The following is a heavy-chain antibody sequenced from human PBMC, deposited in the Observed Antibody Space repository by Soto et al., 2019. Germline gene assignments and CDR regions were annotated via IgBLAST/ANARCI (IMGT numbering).Heavy chain of an antibody. D-gene: IGHD3-22*01. CDR2: INPSGGST. V-gene: IGHV1-46*01. J-gene: IGHJ5*02. CDR1: GYTFTRYY. CDR3: ASSHYESSGYSGFDP. Sequence: ASVKVSCKASGYTFTRYYMHWVRQAPGQGLEWMGIINPSGGSTSYAQKFQGRVTMTRDTRTVYMELNSLRSEDTAVYYCASSHYESSGYSGFDPRGQGTLVTVS.